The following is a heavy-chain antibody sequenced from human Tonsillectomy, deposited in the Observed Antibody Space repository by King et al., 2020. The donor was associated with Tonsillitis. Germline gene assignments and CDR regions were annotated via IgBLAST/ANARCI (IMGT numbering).Heavy chain of an antibody. CDR1: GFTFSAYG. V-gene: IGHV3-30*03. J-gene: IGHJ4*02. CDR2: ISFDGSNT. Sequence: QLVQSGGAVVQPGRSLRLSCAASGFTFSAYGLHWVRQAPGKGLEWMAVISFDGSNTYYADSVNGRFTISRDNSKNTLFLQMNSLRPEDTAVYYCVRGDEGRVAAAGDYWGQGTLVTVSS. D-gene: IGHD6-13*01. CDR3: VRGDEGRVAAAGDY.